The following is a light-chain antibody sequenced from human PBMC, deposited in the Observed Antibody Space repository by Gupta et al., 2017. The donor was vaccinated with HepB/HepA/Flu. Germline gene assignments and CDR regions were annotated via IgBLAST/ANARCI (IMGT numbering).Light chain of an antibody. CDR3: QQYNSYPWT. CDR2: KAS. Sequence: ASVGDRVTITCRASQSISSWLAWYQQKPGKAPKLLIYKASSLESGVPSRFSGSGSGTEFTLTISSLQPDDFATYYCQQYNSYPWTFGQGTKVEIK. J-gene: IGKJ1*01. CDR1: QSISSW. V-gene: IGKV1-5*03.